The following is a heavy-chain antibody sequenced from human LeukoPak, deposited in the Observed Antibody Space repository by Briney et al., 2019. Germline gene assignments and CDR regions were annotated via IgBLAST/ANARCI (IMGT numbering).Heavy chain of an antibody. CDR2: INHSGST. CDR1: GFTFSSYS. D-gene: IGHD2-15*01. Sequence: GSLRLSCAASGFTFSSYSMNWIRQPPGKGLEWIGEINHSGSTNYNPSLKSRVTISVDTSKNQFSLKLSSVTAADTAVYYCARGWVVAATNFDYWGQGTLVTVSS. CDR3: ARGWVVAATNFDY. J-gene: IGHJ4*02. V-gene: IGHV4-34*01.